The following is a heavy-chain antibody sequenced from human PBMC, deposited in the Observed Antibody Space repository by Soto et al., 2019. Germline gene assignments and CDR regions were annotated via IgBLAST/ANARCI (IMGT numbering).Heavy chain of an antibody. D-gene: IGHD2-2*01. J-gene: IGHJ5*02. CDR3: AGGVVPAAHRENWFDP. CDR2: MNPNSGNT. Sequence: ASVKVSCKASGYTFTSYDINWVRQATGQGLEWMGWMNPNSGNTGYAQKFQGRVTMTRNTSISTAYMELSSLRSEDTAVYFCAGGVVPAAHRENWFDPWGQGTLVTVSS. V-gene: IGHV1-8*01. CDR1: GYTFTSYD.